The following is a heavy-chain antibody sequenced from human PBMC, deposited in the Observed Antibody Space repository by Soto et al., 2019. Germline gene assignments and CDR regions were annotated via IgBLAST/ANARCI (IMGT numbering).Heavy chain of an antibody. CDR2: IYHTGAT. D-gene: IGHD3-22*01. CDR3: AREGNIYHGSASPGGFDF. V-gene: IGHV4-31*03. J-gene: IGHJ4*02. Sequence: QVQLQESGPGLVKPSQTLSLTCTVSGGSIRWGGFYWTWVRLHPGKGLEWIGYIYHTGATYYNPSLKSRVAISGDTAKNQFSLRLGSVTAAETAVYSCAREGNIYHGSASPGGFDFWGQGTLVTVSS. CDR1: GGSIRWGGFY.